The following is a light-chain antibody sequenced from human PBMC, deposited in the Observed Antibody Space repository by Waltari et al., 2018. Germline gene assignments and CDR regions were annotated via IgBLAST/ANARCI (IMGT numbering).Light chain of an antibody. CDR2: AAS. Sequence: DIQMTQSPSSLSASVGDRVTITCRASQSISSYLNWYQQKPVKAPKLLIYAASSLQSGVPSRFSGSGSGTDFTLTISSLQPEDFATYYCQQLHSYPITFGQGTRLEIK. CDR1: QSISSY. V-gene: IGKV1-39*01. J-gene: IGKJ5*01. CDR3: QQLHSYPIT.